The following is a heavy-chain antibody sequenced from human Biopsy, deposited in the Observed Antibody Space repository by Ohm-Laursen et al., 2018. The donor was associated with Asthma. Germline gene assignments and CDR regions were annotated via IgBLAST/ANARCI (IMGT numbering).Heavy chain of an antibody. J-gene: IGHJ6*02. CDR1: GFTFSRYG. CDR2: ISYDGSNK. D-gene: IGHD2-21*02. V-gene: IGHV3-30*03. Sequence: SLRLSCAASGFTFSRYGMHWVRQAPGKGLEWVAFISYDGSNKYYGDSVQGRFTISRDNSKNTLYLQMNSLRAEDTAVYYCASYEVVTSILPLDVWGQGTTVTVSS. CDR3: ASYEVVTSILPLDV.